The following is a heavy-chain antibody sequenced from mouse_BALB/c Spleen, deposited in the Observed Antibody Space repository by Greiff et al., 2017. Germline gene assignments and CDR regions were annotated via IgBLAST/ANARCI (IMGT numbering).Heavy chain of an antibody. J-gene: IGHJ3*01. D-gene: IGHD1-1*01. CDR3: ARQDYGSSYWFAY. CDR1: GFAFSSYD. V-gene: IGHV5-12-1*01. CDR2: ISSGGGST. Sequence: EVQVVESGGGLVKPGGSLKLSCAASGFAFSSYDMPWVRQTPEKRLEWVAYISSGGGSTYYPDTVKGRFTISRDNAKNTLYLQMSSLKSEDTAMYYCARQDYGSSYWFAYWGQGTLVTVSA.